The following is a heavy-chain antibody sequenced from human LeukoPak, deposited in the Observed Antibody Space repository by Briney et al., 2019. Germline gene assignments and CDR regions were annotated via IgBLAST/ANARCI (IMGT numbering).Heavy chain of an antibody. V-gene: IGHV5-51*01. CDR1: ENSFSTYW. D-gene: IGHD2-2*01. CDR2: TNPAKSNT. CDR3: ARLLGLKVVVPEDEAFDI. Sequence: GESLKISCKGSENSFSTYWIGWLRQMPGKGLEYMGITNPAKSNTRYSPSFQGQVTISVDKSTNTAHLQWGSLRASDTAIYYCARLLGLKVVVPEDEAFDIWGQGTMVTVSS. J-gene: IGHJ3*02.